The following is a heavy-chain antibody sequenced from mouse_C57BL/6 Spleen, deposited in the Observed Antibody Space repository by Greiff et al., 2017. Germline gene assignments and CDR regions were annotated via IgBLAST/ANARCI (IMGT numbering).Heavy chain of an antibody. Sequence: VQLQQPGAELVMPGASVKLSCKASGYTFTSYWMHWVKQRPGQGLEWIGEIDPSDSYTNYNQKFKGKSTLTVDKSSSTAYMQLSSLTSEDSAIYYCAREVAYYFDYWGQGTTLTVSS. J-gene: IGHJ2*01. D-gene: IGHD1-1*02. CDR2: IDPSDSYT. CDR3: AREVAYYFDY. V-gene: IGHV1-69*01. CDR1: GYTFTSYW.